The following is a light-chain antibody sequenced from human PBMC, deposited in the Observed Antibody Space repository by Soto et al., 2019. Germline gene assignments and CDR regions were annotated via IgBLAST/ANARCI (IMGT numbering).Light chain of an antibody. J-gene: IGKJ5*01. CDR3: QQSYSSPRT. V-gene: IGKV1-39*01. CDR1: HSISSY. CDR2: AAS. Sequence: DMQLTQAPSSLSASVGNRVTITCLASHSISSYLNWYQQKPGKAPKLLIYAASSLDSGVPSRFSGSGSGTDFTLTISSLQPEDFASYYCQQSYSSPRTFGQGTRLEIK.